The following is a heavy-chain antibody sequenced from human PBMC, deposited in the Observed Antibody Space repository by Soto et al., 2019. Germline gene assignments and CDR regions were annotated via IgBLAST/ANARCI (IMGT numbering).Heavy chain of an antibody. J-gene: IGHJ6*02. CDR1: GLTFNTSG. D-gene: IGHD6-19*01. Sequence: GGSLRLSCEVSGLTFNTSGMHWVRQAPGKGLEWLAVISYDGATQYYGDTVKGRFTISRDNSKNTLFLHMGRLRAEDTAMYYCATKAGLTNYLYYGMDVWGLGNKVTVSS. CDR2: ISYDGATQ. V-gene: IGHV3-30*03. CDR3: ATKAGLTNYLYYGMDV.